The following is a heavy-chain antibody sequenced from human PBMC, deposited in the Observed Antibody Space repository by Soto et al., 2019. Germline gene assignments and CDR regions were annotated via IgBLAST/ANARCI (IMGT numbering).Heavy chain of an antibody. D-gene: IGHD3-10*01. CDR1: GFTFSSYA. CDR3: AKDLSLVFLWFGDLLFDY. J-gene: IGHJ4*02. CDR2: ISGSGGST. V-gene: IGHV3-23*01. Sequence: GESLKISCAASGFTFSSYAMSWVRQAPGKGLEWVSAISGSGGSTYYADSVKGRFTISRDNSKNTLYLQMNSLRAEDTAVYYCAKDLSLVFLWFGDLLFDYWGQGTLVTVSS.